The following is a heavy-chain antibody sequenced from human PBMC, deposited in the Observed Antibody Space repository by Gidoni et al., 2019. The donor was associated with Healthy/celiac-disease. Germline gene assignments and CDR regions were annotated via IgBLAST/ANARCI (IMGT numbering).Heavy chain of an antibody. Sequence: EVQLLESGGGLVQPGGSLRLSCAASGFTFSSYAMSWVRQAPGKGLEWVSAIRGSGGSTYYADSVKGRFTISRDNSKNTLYLQMNSLRAEDTAVYYCAKADLWGCSGGSCYPDYWGQGTLVTVSS. CDR2: IRGSGGST. CDR3: AKADLWGCSGGSCYPDY. J-gene: IGHJ4*02. V-gene: IGHV3-23*01. CDR1: GFTFSSYA. D-gene: IGHD2-15*01.